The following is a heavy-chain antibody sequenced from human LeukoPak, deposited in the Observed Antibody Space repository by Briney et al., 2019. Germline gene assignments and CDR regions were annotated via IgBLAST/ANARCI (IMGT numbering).Heavy chain of an antibody. CDR2: INPNSGGT. Sequence: ASVKVSCKASGYTFTGYYMHWARQAPGQGLEWMGRINPNSGGTNYAQKFQGRVTMTRDTSISTAYMELSRLRSDDTAVYYCASLASSFYDAFDIWGQGTMVTVSS. D-gene: IGHD6-6*01. CDR3: ASLASSFYDAFDI. V-gene: IGHV1-2*06. CDR1: GYTFTGYY. J-gene: IGHJ3*02.